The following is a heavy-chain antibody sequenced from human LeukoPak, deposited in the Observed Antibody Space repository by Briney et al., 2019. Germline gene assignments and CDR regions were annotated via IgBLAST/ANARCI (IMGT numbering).Heavy chain of an antibody. Sequence: GGSLRLSCAASGFTFTNYDMHWVRQAAGKGLEWVSAIGTAGDTYYPGSVKGRFTSSRENAKNSLYLQMNSLSAGDTAVCYCASSPAYSSSWYAIDNWGQGTLVTVSS. J-gene: IGHJ4*02. CDR3: ASSPAYSSSWYAIDN. D-gene: IGHD6-13*01. V-gene: IGHV3-13*01. CDR1: GFTFTNYD. CDR2: IGTAGDT.